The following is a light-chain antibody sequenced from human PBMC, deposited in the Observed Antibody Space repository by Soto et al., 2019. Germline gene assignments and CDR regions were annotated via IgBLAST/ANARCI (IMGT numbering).Light chain of an antibody. CDR3: QYYDPSPGWT. V-gene: IGKV1-17*01. Sequence: DIQMTQSPSSLSASVGDRVTITCRASQGIRNDLGWYQQRPGKAPQRLIYAASSLQSGVPSRFSGSGSGTEFTLTISRLEPEDSAIYYCQYYDPSPGWTFGQGTRVEVK. J-gene: IGKJ1*01. CDR1: QGIRND. CDR2: AAS.